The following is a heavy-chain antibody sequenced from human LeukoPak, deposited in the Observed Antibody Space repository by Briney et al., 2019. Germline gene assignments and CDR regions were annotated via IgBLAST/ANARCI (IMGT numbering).Heavy chain of an antibody. CDR1: GYTFTYY. Sequence: ASVKVSCRASGYTFTYYIHWVRQAPGQGLEWMGWINPNSGGTNYAQKFQGRVTMTRDTSISTAYMEMSRLTSDDTAVYYCARFDTMIWEVGAWGQGTLVTVSS. CDR2: INPNSGGT. J-gene: IGHJ5*02. V-gene: IGHV1-2*02. CDR3: ARFDTMIWEVGA. D-gene: IGHD3-10*01.